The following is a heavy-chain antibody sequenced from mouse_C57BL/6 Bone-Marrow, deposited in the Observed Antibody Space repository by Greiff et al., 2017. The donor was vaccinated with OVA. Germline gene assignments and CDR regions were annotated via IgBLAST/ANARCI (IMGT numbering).Heavy chain of an antibody. CDR1: GFTFSDYG. CDR2: ISNLAYSI. J-gene: IGHJ4*01. CDR3: ARRGTVPATGNAMDY. V-gene: IGHV5-15*01. Sequence: DVKLVESGGGLVQPGGSLKLSCAASGFTFSDYGMAWVRQAPRKGPEWVAFISNLAYSIYYADTVTGRFTISRENAKNTLYLEMSSLRSEDTAMYYCARRGTVPATGNAMDYWGQGTSVTVSS. D-gene: IGHD1-1*01.